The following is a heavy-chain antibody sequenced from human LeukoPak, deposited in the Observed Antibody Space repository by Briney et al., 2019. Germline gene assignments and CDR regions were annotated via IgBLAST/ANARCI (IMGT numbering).Heavy chain of an antibody. J-gene: IGHJ6*04. CDR1: GFTFSSYA. Sequence: PGGSLRLSCAASGFTFSSYAMSWVRQAPGKGLEWVSGISGSGGSIYYADSVKGRFTISRDNSKNTLYLQLNSLRADDTAVYYCASPHPYVSGWYGVWCKGTTVTVSS. CDR3: ASPHPYVSGWYGV. V-gene: IGHV3-23*01. CDR2: ISGSGGSI. D-gene: IGHD6-19*01.